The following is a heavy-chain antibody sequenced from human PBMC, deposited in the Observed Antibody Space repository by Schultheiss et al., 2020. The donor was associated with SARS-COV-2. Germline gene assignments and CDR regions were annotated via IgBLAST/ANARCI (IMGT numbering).Heavy chain of an antibody. CDR3: AGCRYTAMVHD. V-gene: IGHV4-59*01. Sequence: SETLSLTCTVSGGSISSYYWSWIRQPPGKGLEWIGYIYYSGSTNYNPSLKSRVTISVDTSKNQFSLKLSSVTAADTAVYYCAGCRYTAMVHDWGQGTLVTVSS. D-gene: IGHD5-18*01. J-gene: IGHJ4*02. CDR1: GGSISSYY. CDR2: IYYSGST.